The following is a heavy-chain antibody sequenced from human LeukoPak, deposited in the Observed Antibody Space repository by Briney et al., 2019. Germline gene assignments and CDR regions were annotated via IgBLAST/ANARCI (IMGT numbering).Heavy chain of an antibody. Sequence: ASVKVSCKASGYTFTGYYIHWVRQAPGQGLEWMGWINANNGDTNYAQKFQGWVTMTRDTSISAAYMELSRLRSDDTAVYYCARVAPPNYYDSSGSAFDIWGQGTMVTVSS. D-gene: IGHD3-22*01. CDR3: ARVAPPNYYDSSGSAFDI. CDR1: GYTFTGYY. J-gene: IGHJ3*02. CDR2: INANNGDT. V-gene: IGHV1-2*04.